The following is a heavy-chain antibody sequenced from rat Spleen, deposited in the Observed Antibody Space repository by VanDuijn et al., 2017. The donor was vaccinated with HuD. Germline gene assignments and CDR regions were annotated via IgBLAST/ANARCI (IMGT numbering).Heavy chain of an antibody. CDR1: GSPLTSNS. V-gene: IGHV2-1*01. D-gene: IGHD4-6*01. Sequence: QVQLKVSGPGLVQPSTTQSLSCPVSGSPLTSNSVTWVRQPPGKGLEWMGAIWSGGSTDYNSALTSRLSITRDTSKSQVFLKMNSLQTEDTAIYFCTHLWAYWGQGTLVTVSS. CDR2: IWSGGST. J-gene: IGHJ3*01. CDR3: THLWAY.